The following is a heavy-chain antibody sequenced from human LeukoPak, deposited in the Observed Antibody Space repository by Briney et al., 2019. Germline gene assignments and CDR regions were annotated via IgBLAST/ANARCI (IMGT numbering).Heavy chain of an antibody. CDR1: GFTFSSYA. J-gene: IGHJ4*02. V-gene: IGHV3-30-3*01. CDR2: ISYDGSNK. Sequence: GGSLRLSCAASGFTFSSYAMHWVRQAPGKGLEWVAVISYDGSNKYYADSVKGRFTISRDNSKNTLYLQMNSLRAEDTAVYYCARDQDDSSSPGDYWGQGTLVTVSS. D-gene: IGHD6-6*01. CDR3: ARDQDDSSSPGDY.